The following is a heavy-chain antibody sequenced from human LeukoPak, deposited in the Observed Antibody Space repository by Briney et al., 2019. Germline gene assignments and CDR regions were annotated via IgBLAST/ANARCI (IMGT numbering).Heavy chain of an antibody. CDR2: IYSGGST. Sequence: GSLRLSCAASGFTGSSNYMSLVRQAPGKGLEWVSVIYSGGSTYYADSVKGRFTIPRDNSKNTLYLQMNSLRAEDTAVYYCARGGFLEWLYGMDVWGQGTTVTVSS. D-gene: IGHD3-3*01. V-gene: IGHV3-66*02. CDR1: GFTGSSNY. CDR3: ARGGFLEWLYGMDV. J-gene: IGHJ6*02.